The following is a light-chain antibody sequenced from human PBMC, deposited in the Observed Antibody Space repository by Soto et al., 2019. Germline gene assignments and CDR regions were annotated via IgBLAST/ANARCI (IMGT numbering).Light chain of an antibody. CDR1: QSVDSSF. J-gene: IGKJ1*01. CDR3: QQYGTVPWT. Sequence: EIVLTQSPGTLSLSPGERAILSCRASQSVDSSFLGWYQQKPGQSPRLLIYAASSRASGIPDRFSGSGSGTDFTLSINGLDPEDLAVYYCQQYGTVPWTFGQGTKVDIK. V-gene: IGKV3-20*01. CDR2: AAS.